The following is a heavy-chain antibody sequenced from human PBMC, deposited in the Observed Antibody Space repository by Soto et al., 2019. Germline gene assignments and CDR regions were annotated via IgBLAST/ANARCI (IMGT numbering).Heavy chain of an antibody. CDR2: IYPGDSDT. Sequence: GESLKISCKGSGYSFTSYWIGWVRQMPGKGLEWMGIIYPGDSDTRYSPSFQGQVAISADKSISTAYLQWSSLKASDTAMYYCATSGGYSYGYFYYGMDVWGQGTTVTVSS. J-gene: IGHJ6*02. CDR1: GYSFTSYW. V-gene: IGHV5-51*01. D-gene: IGHD5-18*01. CDR3: ATSGGYSYGYFYYGMDV.